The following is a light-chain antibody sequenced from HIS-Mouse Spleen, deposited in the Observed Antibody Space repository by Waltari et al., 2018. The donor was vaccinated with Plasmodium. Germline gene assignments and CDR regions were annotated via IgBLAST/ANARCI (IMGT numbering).Light chain of an antibody. CDR1: RSAVGGYNY. CDR2: DVS. Sequence: QSALPQPRSVSGSPGQSVPISCPGTRSAVGGYNYVSWYQQHPGKAPTLMIYDVSKRPSGVPDRFSGSKSGNTASLTISGLQAEDEADYYCCSYAGSYTWVFGGGTKLTVL. V-gene: IGLV2-11*01. CDR3: CSYAGSYTWV. J-gene: IGLJ3*02.